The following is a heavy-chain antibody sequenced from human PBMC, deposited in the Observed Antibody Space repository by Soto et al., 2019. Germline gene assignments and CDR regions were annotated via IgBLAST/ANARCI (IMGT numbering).Heavy chain of an antibody. CDR1: GDSVSSNSAA. Sequence: PSQTLSLTCVISGDSVSSNSAAWNWIRQSPSRGLEWLGRTYYRSRWYNDYAVSVRSRITVNADTSKNQFSLHLNSVTPEDTAVYYCARALGVAVTTYMDVWGKGTTVTVSS. CDR2: TYYRSRWYN. J-gene: IGHJ6*03. D-gene: IGHD4-4*01. V-gene: IGHV6-1*01. CDR3: ARALGVAVTTYMDV.